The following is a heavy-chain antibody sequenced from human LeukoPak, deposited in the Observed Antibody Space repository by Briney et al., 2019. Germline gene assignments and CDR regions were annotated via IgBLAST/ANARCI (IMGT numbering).Heavy chain of an antibody. CDR1: GYTFTSYG. J-gene: IGHJ4*02. V-gene: IGHV1-18*01. CDR3: ARGDSGYEFAPFDY. Sequence: GASVKVSCKASGYTFTSYGIIWVRQAPGQRLEWMGRISANNGNTNNAQKLQGRVTITTDTSTSTAYMELRSLRSDDTAVYYCARGDSGYEFAPFDYWGQGTLVTVSS. D-gene: IGHD5-12*01. CDR2: ISANNGNT.